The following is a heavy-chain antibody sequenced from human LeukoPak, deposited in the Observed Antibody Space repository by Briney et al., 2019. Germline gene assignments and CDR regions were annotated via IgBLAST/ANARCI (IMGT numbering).Heavy chain of an antibody. Sequence: SETLSLTCTVSGGSISSYYWSWIRQPAGKGLEWIGRIYTSGSTNYNPSLKSRVTMSVDTSKNQFSLKLSSATAADTAVYYCARDHSVYDSSGYYDYWGQGTLVTVSS. J-gene: IGHJ4*02. V-gene: IGHV4-4*07. CDR1: GGSISSYY. D-gene: IGHD3-22*01. CDR3: ARDHSVYDSSGYYDY. CDR2: IYTSGST.